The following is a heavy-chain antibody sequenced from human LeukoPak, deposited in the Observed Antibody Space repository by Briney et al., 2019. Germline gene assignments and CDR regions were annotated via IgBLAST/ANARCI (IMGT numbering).Heavy chain of an antibody. V-gene: IGHV3-66*01. Sequence: GGSLRLSCAASGFTVSSNYMSWVRQAPGKGLEWVSVIYSGGSTHYADSVKGRFTISRDNSKNTLYLQMNSLRAEDTAVYYCASSSASRGVDAFDIWGQGTMVTVSS. D-gene: IGHD3-10*01. J-gene: IGHJ3*02. CDR1: GFTVSSNY. CDR3: ASSSASRGVDAFDI. CDR2: IYSGGST.